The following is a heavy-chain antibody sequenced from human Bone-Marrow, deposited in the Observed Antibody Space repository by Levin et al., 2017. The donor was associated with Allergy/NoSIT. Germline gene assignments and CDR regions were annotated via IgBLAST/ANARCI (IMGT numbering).Heavy chain of an antibody. Sequence: GESLKISCAASGFTFSAYSMHWVRQAPGKGLEWGALISDDGNTKYYADSVKGRSTVSRDNSKNTFFLQMNSLRPEDTAVYYCARRLGGEASWGQGTLVTVAS. V-gene: IGHV3-30-3*01. D-gene: IGHD1-26*01. CDR3: ARRLGGEAS. J-gene: IGHJ5*02. CDR2: ISDDGNTK. CDR1: GFTFSAYS.